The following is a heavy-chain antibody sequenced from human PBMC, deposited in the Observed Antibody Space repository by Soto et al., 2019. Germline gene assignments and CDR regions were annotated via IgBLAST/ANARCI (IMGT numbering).Heavy chain of an antibody. CDR1: GFTLSSYD. J-gene: IGHJ4*02. D-gene: IGHD1-26*01. CDR2: ISHSSSSM. CDR3: ARAVLPSVVGAVDY. Sequence: GGSLRLSCAASGFTLSSYDMSWVRQAPGKGLEWVSHISHSSSSMYYADSVQGRFTISRDNAKNSLYLQMNSLRADDTAVYYCARAVLPSVVGAVDYWGQGTLVTVSS. V-gene: IGHV3-21*05.